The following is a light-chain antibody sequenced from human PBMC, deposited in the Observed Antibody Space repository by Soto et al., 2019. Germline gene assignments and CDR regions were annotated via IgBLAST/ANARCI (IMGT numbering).Light chain of an antibody. CDR2: GAS. CDR3: QQFGRTPFLYT. J-gene: IGKJ2*01. Sequence: EIVLTQSPGTLSLSPGERATLSCRASQSVRSDYLAWYQQKPGQAPRLIIYGASSRATGIRDRFSGSGSGTDFTLTISILEPEDFAVDYCQQFGRTPFLYTFGQGTKLEIK. V-gene: IGKV3-20*01. CDR1: QSVRSDY.